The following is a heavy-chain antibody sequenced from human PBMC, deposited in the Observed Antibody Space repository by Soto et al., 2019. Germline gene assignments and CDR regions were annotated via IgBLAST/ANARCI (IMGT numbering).Heavy chain of an antibody. CDR1: GYTLTELS. V-gene: IGHV1-24*01. J-gene: IGHJ3*02. CDR2: FDPEDGEK. Sequence: ASVKVSCKVSGYTLTELSMHWVRQAPGKGLEWMGGFDPEDGEKIYAQKFQGRVTMTEDTSTDTAYMELSSLRSEDTAVYYCATVAALRFLEWLPLAFDIWGQGTMVTVSS. D-gene: IGHD3-3*01. CDR3: ATVAALRFLEWLPLAFDI.